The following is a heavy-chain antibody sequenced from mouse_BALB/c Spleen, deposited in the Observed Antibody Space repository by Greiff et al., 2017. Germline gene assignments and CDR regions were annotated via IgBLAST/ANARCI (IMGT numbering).Heavy chain of an antibody. D-gene: IGHD1-1*01. CDR3: ARDLGTTVVEGYFDV. CDR1: GFTFSDYG. J-gene: IGHJ1*01. Sequence: EVKLVESGGGLVQPGGSRKLSCAASGFTFSDYGMAWVRQAPGKGPEWVAFISNLAYSIYYADTVTGRFTISRENAKNTLYLEMSSLRSEDTAMYYCARDLGTTVVEGYFDVWGAGTTVTVSS. CDR2: ISNLAYSI. V-gene: IGHV5-15*02.